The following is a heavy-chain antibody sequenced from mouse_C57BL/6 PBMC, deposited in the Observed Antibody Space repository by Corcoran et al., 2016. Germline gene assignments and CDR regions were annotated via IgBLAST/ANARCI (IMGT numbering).Heavy chain of an antibody. CDR2: INPNNGGT. CDR1: GYTFTDYY. V-gene: IGHV1-26*01. CDR3: ASYYSNYGWYFDV. D-gene: IGHD2-5*01. Sequence: EVQLQQSGPELVKPGASVKISCKASGYTFTDYYMNWVKQSHGKSLEWIGDINPNNGGTSYNQKFKGKATLTVDKSSSTAYMELRSLTSEDSAVYYCASYYSNYGWYFDVWGTGTTVTVSS. J-gene: IGHJ1*03.